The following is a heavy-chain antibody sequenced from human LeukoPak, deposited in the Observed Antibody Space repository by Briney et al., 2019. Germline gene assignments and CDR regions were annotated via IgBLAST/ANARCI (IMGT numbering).Heavy chain of an antibody. J-gene: IGHJ4*02. CDR1: GFAFSSYA. CDR2: IDGGGGRT. D-gene: IGHD3-16*01. V-gene: IGHV3-23*01. Sequence: GGSLRLSCTASGFAFSSYAMSWVRQAPGVGLEWVSAIDGGGGRTWHADSVGGRFTISRDNSKNTLFMQMNSLRAEDTAVYYCAKDGWDEGESDYWGQGTLVTVSS. CDR3: AKDGWDEGESDY.